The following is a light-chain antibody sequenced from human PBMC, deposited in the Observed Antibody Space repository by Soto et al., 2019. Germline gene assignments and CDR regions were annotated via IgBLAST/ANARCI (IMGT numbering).Light chain of an antibody. J-gene: IGKJ5*01. CDR2: AAS. V-gene: IGKV1-9*01. Sequence: IQLTQSPSSLCASVGNRVTITCRASQGISSYLAWYQQKQGKAPKILIYAASTLQSGVPSRFRGSGSGTDCTLTLSRLQPEDFETYYCQQLNSYPITFGQGTRLEIK. CDR3: QQLNSYPIT. CDR1: QGISSY.